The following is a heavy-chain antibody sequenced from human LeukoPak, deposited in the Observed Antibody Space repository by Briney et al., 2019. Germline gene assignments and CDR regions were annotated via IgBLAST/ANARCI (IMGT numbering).Heavy chain of an antibody. CDR3: ARGGSTLYYYYYGMDV. CDR2: MNPNSGNT. Sequence: ASVKVSCKASGYTFTSYDINWVRQATGQGLEWMGWMNPNSGNTGYAQKFQGGVTMTRNTSISTAYMELSSLRSEDTAVYYCARGGSTLYYYYYGMDVWGQGTTVTVSS. D-gene: IGHD6-13*01. CDR1: GYTFTSYD. J-gene: IGHJ6*02. V-gene: IGHV1-8*01.